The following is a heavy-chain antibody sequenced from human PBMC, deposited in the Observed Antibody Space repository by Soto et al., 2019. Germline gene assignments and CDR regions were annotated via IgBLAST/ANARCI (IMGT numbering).Heavy chain of an antibody. Sequence: ASVKVSCKASGYTFTSYAMHWVRQAPGQRLEWMGWINAGNGNTKYSRKFQGRVTITRDTSASTAYMELSSLRSEDTAVYYCASAPYSSSWYDYYYYMDVWGKGTTVTVSS. V-gene: IGHV1-3*01. J-gene: IGHJ6*03. CDR1: GYTFTSYA. D-gene: IGHD6-6*01. CDR2: INAGNGNT. CDR3: ASAPYSSSWYDYYYYMDV.